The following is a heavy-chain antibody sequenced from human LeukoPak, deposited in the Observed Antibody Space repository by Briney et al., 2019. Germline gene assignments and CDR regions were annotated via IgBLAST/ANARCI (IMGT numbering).Heavy chain of an antibody. CDR2: TYYRSKWYN. J-gene: IGHJ4*02. D-gene: IGHD1/OR15-1a*01. CDR3: ARDPRGNSGRFDY. CDR1: GDSVSTNSAA. V-gene: IGHV6-1*01. Sequence: SQTLSLTCAISGDSVSTNSAAWNWIRQPPSRGLEWLGRTYYRSKWYNDYAVSMKSRIIINPDTSKNQFSLQLNSVTPEDTAVYYCARDPRGNSGRFDYWGQGTLVTVSS.